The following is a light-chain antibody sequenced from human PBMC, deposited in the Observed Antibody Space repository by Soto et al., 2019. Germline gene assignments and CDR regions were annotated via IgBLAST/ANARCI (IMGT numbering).Light chain of an antibody. CDR3: QHYDWPLT. V-gene: IGKV3-20*01. J-gene: IGKJ4*01. Sequence: EMVLTQSPGTLSLSPGERATLSCRASQSITSIYFAWYQQKFGQAPRLLIYGTSSRATGIPDRFSASGSGTDFTLTISRLEPEASAVYYCQHYDWPLTFGGGTKVEIK. CDR2: GTS. CDR1: QSITSIY.